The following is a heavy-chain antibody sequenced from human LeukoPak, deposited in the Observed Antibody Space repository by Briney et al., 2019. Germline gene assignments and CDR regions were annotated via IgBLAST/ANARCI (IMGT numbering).Heavy chain of an antibody. CDR1: GFTFSSYS. V-gene: IGHV3-21*01. J-gene: IGHJ4*02. D-gene: IGHD4-17*01. CDR3: PRDRSFYGDPVQN. CDR2: ISSSSSYI. Sequence: GGSLRLSCAASGFTFSSYSMNWVRQAPGKGLEWVSSISSSSSYIYYADSVKGRFTISRDNAKNSLYLQMNSLRAEDTAVYNVPRDRSFYGDPVQNSGEGTLVTASS.